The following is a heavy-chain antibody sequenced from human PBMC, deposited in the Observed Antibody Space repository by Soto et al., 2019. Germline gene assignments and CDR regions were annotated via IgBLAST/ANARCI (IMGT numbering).Heavy chain of an antibody. CDR3: AKTKGDYYDSSGYFDY. CDR1: GLNFSCYG. CDR2: ISYDGSNK. Sequence: GGSLRLSCPASGLNFSCYGMHWVRQAPGKGLEWVGVISYDGSNKYYADSVKGRFTISRDNSKNTLYLQMNSLRAEDAAMYYCAKTKGDYYDSSGYFDYWGQGTLVTVSS. D-gene: IGHD3-22*01. J-gene: IGHJ4*02. V-gene: IGHV3-30*18.